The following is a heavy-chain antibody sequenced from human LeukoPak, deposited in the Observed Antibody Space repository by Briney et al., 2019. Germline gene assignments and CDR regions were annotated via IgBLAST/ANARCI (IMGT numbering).Heavy chain of an antibody. Sequence: SQTLSLTCAVSGGSISSGGYSWSWIRRPPGKGLEWIGYIYHSGSTYYNPSLKSRVTISVDRSKNQFSLKLSSVTAADTAVYYCARGGLVVRGTNNWFDPWGQGTLVTVSS. CDR1: GGSISSGGYS. CDR3: ARGGLVVRGTNNWFDP. CDR2: IYHSGST. V-gene: IGHV4-30-2*01. J-gene: IGHJ5*02. D-gene: IGHD3-10*01.